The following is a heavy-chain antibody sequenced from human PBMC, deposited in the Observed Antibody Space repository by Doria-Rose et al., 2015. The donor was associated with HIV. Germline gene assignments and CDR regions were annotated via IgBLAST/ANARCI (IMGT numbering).Heavy chain of an antibody. CDR3: ARIKSSRWYHKYYFDF. D-gene: IGHD6-13*01. Sequence: QVTLKESGPVLVKPTETLTLTCTVSGVSLSSPGMGVSWIRQPPGKALEWLANIFPDDDRSYKTSLKSRLTISRGTSKSQVVLTMTDMDPVDTATYYCARIKSSRWYHKYYFDFWGQGTLVIVSA. J-gene: IGHJ4*02. V-gene: IGHV2-26*01. CDR2: IFPDDDR. CDR1: GVSLSSPGMG.